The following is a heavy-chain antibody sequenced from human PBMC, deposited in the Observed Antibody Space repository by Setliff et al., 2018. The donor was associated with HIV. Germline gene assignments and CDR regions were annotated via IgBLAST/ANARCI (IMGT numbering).Heavy chain of an antibody. CDR1: GFTVSNNY. Sequence: PGGSLRLSCEVSGFTVSNNYMTWVRQAPGKGLEWVSTLYGDGRTFYADSAQGRFTISRDNSKNSLSLQTKSLRAEDTAVYYCATRPPTDYWGQGTLVTVSS. J-gene: IGHJ4*02. CDR3: ATRPPTDY. V-gene: IGHV3-66*01. CDR2: LYGDGRT.